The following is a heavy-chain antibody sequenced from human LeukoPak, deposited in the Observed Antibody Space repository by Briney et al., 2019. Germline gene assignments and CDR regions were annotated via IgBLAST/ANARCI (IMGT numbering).Heavy chain of an antibody. CDR3: ARQYYDFWSGFYTADFYFDY. V-gene: IGHV3-21*01. J-gene: IGHJ4*02. Sequence: PGGSLRLSCAASGFTFSDFGMNWVRQAPGKGPEWVSSISSGSRYIYYADSVKGRFTISRDNAKNSLYLQMNSLRAEDSAVYYCARQYYDFWSGFYTADFYFDYWGQGSLVTVSS. CDR1: GFTFSDFG. CDR2: ISSGSRYI. D-gene: IGHD3-3*01.